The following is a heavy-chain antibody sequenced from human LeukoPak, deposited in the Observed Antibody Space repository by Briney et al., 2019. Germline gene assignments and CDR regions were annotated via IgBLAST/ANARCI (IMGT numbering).Heavy chain of an antibody. Sequence: PGGSPRLSCAASGFTFDDYAMHWVRQAPGKGLEWVSGISWNSGTIGYADSVKGRFTISRDNAKNSLYLQMDSLRAEDTALYYCAKDKIFGGELDYWGQGTLVTVSS. D-gene: IGHD3-10*01. CDR1: GFTFDDYA. J-gene: IGHJ4*02. CDR3: AKDKIFGGELDY. V-gene: IGHV3-9*01. CDR2: ISWNSGTI.